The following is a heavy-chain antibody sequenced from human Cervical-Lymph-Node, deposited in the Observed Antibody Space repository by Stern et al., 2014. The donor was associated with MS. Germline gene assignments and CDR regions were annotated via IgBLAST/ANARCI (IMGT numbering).Heavy chain of an antibody. Sequence: QVQLGQSGDEVKKPGASVKAYCKASGYTFTNYGITWVRQAPGQGLEWIGGSSAYNCNTNYEQNLQGRVTMTTDTSTSTVYMELRSLRSDDAAVYYCARAAGILDFWGQGTLVIVSS. J-gene: IGHJ4*02. CDR1: GYTFTNYG. CDR2: SSAYNCNT. V-gene: IGHV1-18*01. CDR3: ARAAGILDF. D-gene: IGHD1-1*01.